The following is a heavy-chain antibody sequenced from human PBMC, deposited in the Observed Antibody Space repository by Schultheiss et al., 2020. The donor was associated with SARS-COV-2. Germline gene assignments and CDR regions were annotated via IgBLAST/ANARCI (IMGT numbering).Heavy chain of an antibody. J-gene: IGHJ4*02. CDR2: IYYSGST. D-gene: IGHD5-18*01. CDR3: ARVGGYSYGSGDY. CDR1: GGSISSYY. Sequence: GSLRLSCTVSGGSISSYYWSWIRQHPGKGLEWIGYIYYSGSTYYNPSLKSRVTISVDTSKNQFSLKLSSVTAADTAVYYCARVGGYSYGSGDYWGQGTLVTVSS. V-gene: IGHV4-59*08.